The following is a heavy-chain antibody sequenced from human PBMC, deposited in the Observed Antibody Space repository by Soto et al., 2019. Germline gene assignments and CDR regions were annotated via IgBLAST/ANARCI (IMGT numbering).Heavy chain of an antibody. CDR3: ARDKIAGLFDY. D-gene: IGHD2-21*01. CDR2: INHSGST. V-gene: IGHV4-34*01. CDR1: GGSFSGYY. Sequence: QVQLQQWGAGLLKPSETLSLTCAVYGGSFSGYYWTWIRQPPGTGLEWIGEINHSGSTNYNPSLKSRVTISVDTSKNQSSLKLTSVTSADTAVYYCARDKIAGLFDYWGQGTLVNVSS. J-gene: IGHJ4*02.